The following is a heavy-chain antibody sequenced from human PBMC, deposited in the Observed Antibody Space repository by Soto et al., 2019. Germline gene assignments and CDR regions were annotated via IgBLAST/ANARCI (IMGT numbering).Heavy chain of an antibody. CDR1: GYTFTRYA. CDR3: ARNSYISGDDDSYYFYY. D-gene: IGHD2-21*02. J-gene: IGHJ4*02. Sequence: GASVKVSCKASGYTFTRYAMHWVRQAPGQRPEWMGWINPGNGDTKYSEKLQGRVTFTRDTSATTIYMELSSLRSEDTALYYCARNSYISGDDDSYYFYYWGQGTPVTVSS. CDR2: INPGNGDT. V-gene: IGHV1-3*01.